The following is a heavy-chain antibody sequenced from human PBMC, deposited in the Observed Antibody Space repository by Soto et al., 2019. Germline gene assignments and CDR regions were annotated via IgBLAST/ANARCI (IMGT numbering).Heavy chain of an antibody. Sequence: GGSLRLSXSGSGFIFSIYAMHWVRQAPGKGLEYVSSISTNGGSTDYADSVKGRFTISRDNSKNTVYLQMSSLRVEDTAVYYCVKGEYYYDSSGYYPFDYWGQGTLVTVSS. J-gene: IGHJ4*02. CDR3: VKGEYYYDSSGYYPFDY. D-gene: IGHD3-22*01. CDR1: GFIFSIYA. CDR2: ISTNGGST. V-gene: IGHV3-64D*06.